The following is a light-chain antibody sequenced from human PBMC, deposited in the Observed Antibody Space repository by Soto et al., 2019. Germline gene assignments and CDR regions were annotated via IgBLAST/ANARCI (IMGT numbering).Light chain of an antibody. J-gene: IGLJ1*01. CDR2: EVS. CDR1: SSDVGGHNY. V-gene: IGLV2-14*01. CDR3: SSYTSSSTLDV. Sequence: QPASVSGSPGQSITMSCTGTSSDVGGHNYVSWYQQHPGKAPKLMIYEVSNRPSGVSNRFSGSKSGNTASLTISGLQAEDEADYYCSSYTSSSTLDVFGTGTKLTVL.